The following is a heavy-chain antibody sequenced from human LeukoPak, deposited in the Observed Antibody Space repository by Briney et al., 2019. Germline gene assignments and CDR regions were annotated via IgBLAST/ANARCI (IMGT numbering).Heavy chain of an antibody. V-gene: IGHV3-33*06. CDR1: GFTFSSYG. Sequence: PGRSLRLSCAASGFTFSSYGMHWVRQAPGKGLEWVAVIWCDGSNKYYADSVKGRFTISRDNSKNTLYLQMNSLRAEDTAVYYCAKSGGYCTNGVCYTPYFDYWGRGTLVTVSS. CDR2: IWCDGSNK. J-gene: IGHJ4*02. D-gene: IGHD2-8*01. CDR3: AKSGGYCTNGVCYTPYFDY.